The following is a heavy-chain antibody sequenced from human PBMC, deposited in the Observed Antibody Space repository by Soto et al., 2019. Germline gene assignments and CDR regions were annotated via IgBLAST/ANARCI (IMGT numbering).Heavy chain of an antibody. CDR1: GYTFTSYG. Sequence: ASVKVSCKASGYTFTSYGISWVRQAPGQGLEWMGWISAYNGNTNYAQKLQGRVTMTTDTSTSTAYMELRSLRSDDTAVYYCARGGGGYYDSSGYYFGPFDYWGQGTLVTVSS. CDR3: ARGGGGYYDSSGYYFGPFDY. V-gene: IGHV1-18*04. D-gene: IGHD3-22*01. CDR2: ISAYNGNT. J-gene: IGHJ4*02.